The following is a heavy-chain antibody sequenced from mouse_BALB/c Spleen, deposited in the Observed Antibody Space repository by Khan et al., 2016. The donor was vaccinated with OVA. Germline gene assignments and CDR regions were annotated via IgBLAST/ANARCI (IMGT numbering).Heavy chain of an antibody. CDR2: INPSHGYT. Sequence: QVQLQQSGAELARPGASVKMSCKASGYTFTSYTIHWIKKRPGQGLEWIGYINPSHGYTNYNQKFKDKATLTTDKSSTTAYLQLSSLTSDDSAVYNCVRDGAYHRNDGWLAYWGQGTLVTVSA. CDR3: VRDGAYHRNDGWLAY. CDR1: GYTFTSYT. V-gene: IGHV1-4*01. J-gene: IGHJ3*01. D-gene: IGHD2-14*01.